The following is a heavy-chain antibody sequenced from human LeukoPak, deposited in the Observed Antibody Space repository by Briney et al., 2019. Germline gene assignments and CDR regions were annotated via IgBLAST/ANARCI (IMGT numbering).Heavy chain of an antibody. V-gene: IGHV4-39*07. J-gene: IGHJ4*02. CDR1: GGSISSSSYY. Sequence: SETLSLTCTVSGGSISSSSYYWGWIRQPPGKGLEWIGSIYYSGSTYYNPSLKSRVTISVDTSKNRFSLKLSSVTAADTAVYYCARDYDFWSGYPGYYFDYWGQGTLVTVSS. CDR3: ARDYDFWSGYPGYYFDY. D-gene: IGHD3-3*01. CDR2: IYYSGST.